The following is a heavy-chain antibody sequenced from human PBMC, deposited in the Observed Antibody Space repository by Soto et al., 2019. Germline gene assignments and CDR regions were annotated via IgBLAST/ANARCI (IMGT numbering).Heavy chain of an antibody. V-gene: IGHV3-15*07. D-gene: IGHD3-3*02. CDR2: IKSKVDGGTT. Sequence: EVQLVESGGDLVKPGGSLRLSCAASGFTFSDAWINWVRQVPGKGLEWVGRIKSKVDGGTTDFAAPVKGRFGISKGDSRNIVFMPMHSLKTGDTGVEFCLTISRFSTTLVRFDFWGHGTLVSVSS. CDR1: GFTFSDAW. CDR3: LTISRFSTTLVRFDF. J-gene: IGHJ4*03.